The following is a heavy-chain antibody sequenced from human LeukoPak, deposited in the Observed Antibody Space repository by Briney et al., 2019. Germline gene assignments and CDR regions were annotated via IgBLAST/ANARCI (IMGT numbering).Heavy chain of an antibody. V-gene: IGHV3-21*01. CDR1: GFPFSTHT. J-gene: IGHJ4*02. Sequence: PGGSLRLSCAASGFPFSTHTMHWVRQAPGKGLEWISSISHSSTYIYYADSVKGRFTISRDNAKNSLYLQMNSLRAEDTAVYYRVRGRGCSGGSCRFENWGQGTLVTVSS. CDR2: ISHSSTYI. D-gene: IGHD2-15*01. CDR3: VRGRGCSGGSCRFEN.